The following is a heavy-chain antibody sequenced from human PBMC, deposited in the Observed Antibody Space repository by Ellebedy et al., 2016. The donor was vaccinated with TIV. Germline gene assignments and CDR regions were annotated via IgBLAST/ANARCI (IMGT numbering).Heavy chain of an antibody. J-gene: IGHJ6*02. D-gene: IGHD3-10*01. Sequence: ESLKISCAASGFTFSSYWMSWIRQPPGKGLEWIGYIYYSGSTNYNPSLKSRVTISVDTSKNQFSLKLSSVTAADTAVYYCARGGYGRLLWFGELSSYGMDVWGQGTTVTVSS. CDR3: ARGGYGRLLWFGELSSYGMDV. CDR2: IYYSGST. V-gene: IGHV4-59*12. CDR1: GFTFSSYW.